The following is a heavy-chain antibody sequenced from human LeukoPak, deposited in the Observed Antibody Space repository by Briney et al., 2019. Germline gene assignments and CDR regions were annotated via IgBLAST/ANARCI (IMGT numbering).Heavy chain of an antibody. Sequence: ASVKVSCKASEYTFTGYYMHWVRQAPGQGLEWMGWINPNSGGTNYAQKFQGRVTMTRDTSISTAYMELSRLRSDDTAVYYCARANYDSSGYYYRYPDYWGQGTLVTVSP. V-gene: IGHV1-2*02. CDR1: EYTFTGYY. CDR3: ARANYDSSGYYYRYPDY. CDR2: INPNSGGT. J-gene: IGHJ4*02. D-gene: IGHD3-22*01.